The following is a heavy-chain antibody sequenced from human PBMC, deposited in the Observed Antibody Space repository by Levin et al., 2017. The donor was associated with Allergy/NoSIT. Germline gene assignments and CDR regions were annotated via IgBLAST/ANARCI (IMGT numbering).Heavy chain of an antibody. CDR3: ARVRGYGQGDY. CDR1: GFTLSSYW. J-gene: IGHJ4*02. V-gene: IGHV3-7*04. Sequence: GGSLRLSCAASGFTLSSYWMSWVRQAPGKGLEWVANIKQDGSEKYSVDSVKGRFTISRDNAKNSLYWQMNSLRAEDTAVYYCARVRGYGQGDYWGQGALVTVSS. CDR2: IKQDGSEK. D-gene: IGHD3-10*01.